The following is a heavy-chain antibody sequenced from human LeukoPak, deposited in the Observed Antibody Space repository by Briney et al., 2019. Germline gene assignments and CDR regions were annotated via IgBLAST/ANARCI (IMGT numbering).Heavy chain of an antibody. Sequence: GGSLRLSCAASGFTFSSYWMSWVRQAPGKGLEWVANIKQDGSEKYYVDSVKGRFTISRDNAKNSLYLQMNSLRAEDTAVNYCARDMGYGSGSYDWFDPWGQGTLVTVSS. J-gene: IGHJ5*02. CDR1: GFTFSSYW. CDR2: IKQDGSEK. CDR3: ARDMGYGSGSYDWFDP. V-gene: IGHV3-7*01. D-gene: IGHD3-10*01.